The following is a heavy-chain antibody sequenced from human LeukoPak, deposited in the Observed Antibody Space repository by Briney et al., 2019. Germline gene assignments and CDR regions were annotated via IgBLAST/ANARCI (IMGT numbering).Heavy chain of an antibody. CDR2: IYSAGKT. J-gene: IGHJ3*02. D-gene: IGHD2-2*01. CDR1: GFTISDNY. Sequence: PGGSLRLSCAASGFTISDNYMSWVRQAPGKGLEWVSVIYSAGKTYYADSVKGRFTISRDNSKNTLYLQMNSLRAEDTAVYYCARDQYCSITTCCGSWVNPNAFDIWGQGTMVTVSS. CDR3: ARDQYCSITTCCGSWVNPNAFDI. V-gene: IGHV3-66*02.